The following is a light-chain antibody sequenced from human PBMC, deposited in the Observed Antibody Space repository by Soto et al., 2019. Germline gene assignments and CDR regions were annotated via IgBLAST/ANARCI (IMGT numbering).Light chain of an antibody. CDR2: EVN. CDR1: SSDVGGYDY. V-gene: IGLV2-14*01. J-gene: IGLJ1*01. Sequence: QSVLTQPASVSGSPGQSVTISCTGTSSDVGGYDYVSWYQQHPGTAPKLMLYEVNNRPSGVSNRFSGSKSGNTASLIISVLQTEDEADYYCSAYTTTSTLIFGTGTKVT. CDR3: SAYTTTSTLI.